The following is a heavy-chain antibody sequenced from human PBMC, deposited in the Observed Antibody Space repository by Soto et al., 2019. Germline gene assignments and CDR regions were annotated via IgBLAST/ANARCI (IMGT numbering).Heavy chain of an antibody. CDR1: GGSISSSSYY. D-gene: IGHD1-26*01. J-gene: IGHJ4*02. Sequence: QLQLQESGPGLVKPSETLSLTCTVSGGSISSSSYYWGWIRQPPGKGLEWIGSIYYSGSTYYNPSLKSRVTISVDTSKDQFSLKLSSVTAADPAVYSCARLFGGGATDYWGQGTLVTVSS. CDR3: ARLFGGGATDY. V-gene: IGHV4-39*01. CDR2: IYYSGST.